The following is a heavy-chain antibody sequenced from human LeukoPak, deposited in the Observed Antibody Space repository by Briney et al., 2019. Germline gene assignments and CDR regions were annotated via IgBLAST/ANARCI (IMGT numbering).Heavy chain of an antibody. CDR1: GGSISSNY. D-gene: IGHD2-2*01. CDR2: ISTSGST. Sequence: SETLSLTCAVSGGSISSNYWSWSRQPAGKGLEWIGRISTSGSTNYNPSLKSRVTISADKSKNQFSLKLTSVTAADTAVYYCARGPICGSASCYFDYWGQGTLVTVSS. J-gene: IGHJ4*02. V-gene: IGHV4-4*07. CDR3: ARGPICGSASCYFDY.